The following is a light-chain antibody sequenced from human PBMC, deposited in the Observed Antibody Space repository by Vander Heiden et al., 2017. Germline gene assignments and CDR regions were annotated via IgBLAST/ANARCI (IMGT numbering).Light chain of an antibody. V-gene: IGKV3-20*01. CDR2: GAS. J-gene: IGKJ1*01. Sequence: EIVLTQSPGTLSLSPGERATLSCRPSQSVSSSYLAWYQQKPGQAPRLLIYGASTRATGIPDRFSGSGSGTDFTLTISRLEPEDFAVYYCQQDDSSPRTFGQGTKVEIK. CDR1: QSVSSSY. CDR3: QQDDSSPRT.